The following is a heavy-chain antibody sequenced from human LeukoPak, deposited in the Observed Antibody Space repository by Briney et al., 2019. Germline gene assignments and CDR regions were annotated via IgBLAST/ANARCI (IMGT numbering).Heavy chain of an antibody. CDR3: ARNPVTGTNPKFDH. Sequence: SETLSLTCTVSDSSISDYYWSWIRQPAGKGLEWIGRIHTSGSTNYNPSLKSRVTMSVDTSKNQFSLRLSSVTAADTAVYYCARNPVTGTNPKFDHWGQGTLVTVSS. D-gene: IGHD6-19*01. CDR1: DSSISDYY. V-gene: IGHV4-4*07. J-gene: IGHJ4*02. CDR2: IHTSGST.